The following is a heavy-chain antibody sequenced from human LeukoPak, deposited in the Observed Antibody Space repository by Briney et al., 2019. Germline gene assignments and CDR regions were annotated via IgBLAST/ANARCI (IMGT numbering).Heavy chain of an antibody. J-gene: IGHJ4*02. CDR3: AKDHRAYCGGDCVDFDY. V-gene: IGHV3-30*02. D-gene: IGHD2-21*02. CDR1: GFTFSSYG. Sequence: GGSLRLSCAASGFTFSSYGMHWVRQAPGKGLEWVSFIRYDGSNEYYADSVRGRFTISRDNSKNTLYLQMNSLRAEDTAVYYCAKDHRAYCGGDCVDFDYWGQGTLVTVSS. CDR2: IRYDGSNE.